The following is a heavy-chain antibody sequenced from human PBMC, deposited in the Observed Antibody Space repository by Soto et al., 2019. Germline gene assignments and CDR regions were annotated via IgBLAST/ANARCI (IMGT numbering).Heavy chain of an antibody. V-gene: IGHV1-18*01. D-gene: IGHD3-3*01. Sequence: GASVKVSCKASGYTFTSYGISWVRQAPGQGLEWMGWISAYNGNTNYAQKLQGRVTMTTDTSTSTAYMELRSLRSDDTAVYYCARDTLHNPYYDFWSGYYRRFDYWGQGTLVTVSS. CDR2: ISAYNGNT. CDR3: ARDTLHNPYYDFWSGYYRRFDY. CDR1: GYTFTSYG. J-gene: IGHJ4*02.